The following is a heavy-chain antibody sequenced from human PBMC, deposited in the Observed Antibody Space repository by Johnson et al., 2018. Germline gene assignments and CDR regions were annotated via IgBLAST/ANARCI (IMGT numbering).Heavy chain of an antibody. CDR1: GGSISSYY. Sequence: QVQLVESGPGLVKPSETLSLTCTVSGGSISSYYWSWIRQPPGKGLEWIGYIYYSGSTNYNPSLKSRVTISVDTSKNQFSLKLSSVTASDTAVYYWARGDGSGSYYNVWDRPFDYWGQGTLVTVSS. J-gene: IGHJ4*02. D-gene: IGHD3-10*01. CDR2: IYYSGST. CDR3: ARGDGSGSYYNVWDRPFDY. V-gene: IGHV4-59*01.